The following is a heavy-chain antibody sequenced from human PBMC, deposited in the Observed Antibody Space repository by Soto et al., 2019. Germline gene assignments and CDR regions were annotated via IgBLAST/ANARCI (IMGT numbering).Heavy chain of an antibody. CDR1: GGTFSSYA. J-gene: IGHJ4*02. CDR3: ARAPPDGSGSYLAY. V-gene: IGHV1-69*01. Sequence: QVQLVQSGAEVKKPGSSVKVSCKASGGTFSSYAISWVRQAPGQGLEWMGGIIPIFGTATYAQKFQGRVTITADESTSTAYMELSSLRSEDTAVYYCARAPPDGSGSYLAYWGQGTLVTVSS. D-gene: IGHD3-10*01. CDR2: IIPIFGTA.